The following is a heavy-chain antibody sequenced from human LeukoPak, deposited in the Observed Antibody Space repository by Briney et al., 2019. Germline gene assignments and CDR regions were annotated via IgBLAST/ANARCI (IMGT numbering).Heavy chain of an antibody. CDR3: AAGALYYYENSGYHY. Sequence: GGSLRLSCAASGFTFDDYTMHWVRQPPGKGPEWVSLLSWDGSSTYYADSVKGRFTISRDNSKNSLYLQMNSLRSEDTAFYYCAAGALYYYENSGYHYWGQGTLVTVSS. CDR2: LSWDGSST. J-gene: IGHJ4*02. CDR1: GFTFDDYT. D-gene: IGHD3-22*01. V-gene: IGHV3-43*01.